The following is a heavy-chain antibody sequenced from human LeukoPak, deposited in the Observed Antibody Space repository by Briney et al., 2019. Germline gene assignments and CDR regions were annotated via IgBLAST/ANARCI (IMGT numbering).Heavy chain of an antibody. CDR3: AKSPRKYYYDSSGYLDY. V-gene: IGHV1-2*02. Sequence: GASVKVSCKASGYTFTGYYMHWVRQAPGQGLEWMGWINPNSGGTNYAQKFQGRVTMTRDTSISTAYMELSRLRSDDTAVYYCAKSPRKYYYDSSGYLDYWGQGTLVTVSS. CDR1: GYTFTGYY. J-gene: IGHJ4*02. CDR2: INPNSGGT. D-gene: IGHD3-22*01.